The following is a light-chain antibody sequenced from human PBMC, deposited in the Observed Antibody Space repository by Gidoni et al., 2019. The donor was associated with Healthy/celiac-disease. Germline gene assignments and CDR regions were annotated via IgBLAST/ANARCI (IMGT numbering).Light chain of an antibody. CDR3: QQYGSSRT. CDR1: QSVSSSY. Sequence: DIVFTPSPGPLSLSPGERATLSCRASQSVSSSYLAWYQQKPGQAPRLLIYGASSRATGIPHRFSGSGSGTDFTLTISRLEPEDFAVYYCQQYGSSRTFGQGTKVEIK. CDR2: GAS. V-gene: IGKV3-20*01. J-gene: IGKJ1*01.